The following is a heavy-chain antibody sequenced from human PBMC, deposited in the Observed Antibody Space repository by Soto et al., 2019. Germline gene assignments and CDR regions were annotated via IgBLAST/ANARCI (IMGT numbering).Heavy chain of an antibody. CDR2: IYETGGT. CDR1: GGSISSSSYY. Sequence: SETPSLTCTVSGGSISSSSYYWGLVRQPPGGGPGWIGRIYETGGTSYNPSRKRRDTISVDTSKNQFSLKVNSVTAADTAVYYCARAGLTYWGSRQAFDYWGQGTLVTVSS. CDR3: ARAGLTYWGSRQAFDY. D-gene: IGHD7-27*01. J-gene: IGHJ4*02. V-gene: IGHV4-39*01.